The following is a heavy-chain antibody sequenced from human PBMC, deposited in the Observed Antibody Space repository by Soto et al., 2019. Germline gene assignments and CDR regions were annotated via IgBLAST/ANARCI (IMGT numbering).Heavy chain of an antibody. D-gene: IGHD2-15*01. J-gene: IGHJ4*02. V-gene: IGHV3-23*01. CDR3: PTQEEYCRGCSCYYPSPHFFDY. Sequence: PGGAPRLSCAAPGFTLCSYAISWGRQAPGEGLGWGSAISGSGGSTYYADSVKGRFTISRDNSKNTLYLQTNSLREEETAVYYCPTQEEYCRGCSCYYPSPHFFDYWGQGSLVTVSS. CDR2: ISGSGGST. CDR1: GFTLCSYA.